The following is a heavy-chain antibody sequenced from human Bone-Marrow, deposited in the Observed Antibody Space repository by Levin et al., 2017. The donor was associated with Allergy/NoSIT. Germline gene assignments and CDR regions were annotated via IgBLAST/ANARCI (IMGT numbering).Heavy chain of an antibody. CDR1: GGSFSGYY. V-gene: IGHV4-34*01. Sequence: SETLSLTCAVYGGSFSGYYWSWIRQPPGKGLEWIGEINHSGSTNYNPSLKSRVTISVDTSKNQFSLKLSSVTAADTAVYYCARHKGLRYFDLWGRGTLVTVSS. D-gene: IGHD3-3*01. J-gene: IGHJ2*01. CDR2: INHSGST. CDR3: ARHKGLRYFDL.